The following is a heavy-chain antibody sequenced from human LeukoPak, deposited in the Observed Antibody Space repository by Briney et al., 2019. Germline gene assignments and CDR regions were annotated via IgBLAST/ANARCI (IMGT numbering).Heavy chain of an antibody. CDR2: IYPGDSDT. CDR3: ARRDTAMVGFDI. V-gene: IGHV5-51*01. CDR1: GYSFPNYW. J-gene: IGHJ3*02. D-gene: IGHD5-18*01. Sequence: GESLKISCKGSGYSFPNYWIGWVRQMPGKGLEWMGIIYPGDSDTRYRPSFQGQVTISADKSISTAYLQWSSLKASDTAMYYCARRDTAMVGFDIWGQGQWSPSLQ.